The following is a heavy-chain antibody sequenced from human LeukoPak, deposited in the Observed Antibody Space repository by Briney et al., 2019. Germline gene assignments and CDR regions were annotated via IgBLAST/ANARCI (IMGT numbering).Heavy chain of an antibody. CDR1: GYTFTRYY. CDR3: AREVCYDSSGCDAFDI. CDR2: INPSGGST. J-gene: IGHJ3*02. V-gene: IGHV1-46*01. Sequence: ASVKVSCKASGYTFTRYYMHWVRQAPGQGLEWMGIINPSGGSTSYAQKFQGRVTMTRETSTSTVYKELSSLRSEDTAVYYCAREVCYDSSGCDAFDIWGQGTMVTVSS. D-gene: IGHD3-22*01.